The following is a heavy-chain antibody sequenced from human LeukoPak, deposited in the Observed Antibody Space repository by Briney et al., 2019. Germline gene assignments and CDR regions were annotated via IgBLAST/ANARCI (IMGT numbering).Heavy chain of an antibody. CDR1: GGSISSGGYY. J-gene: IGHJ5*02. CDR2: IYYSGST. CDR3: ARVPSSTVVGFDP. D-gene: IGHD4-23*01. Sequence: PSETLSLTCTVSGGSISSGGYYWSWIRQPPGKGLEWIGYIYYSGSTNYNPSLKSRVTISVDTSKNQFSLKLSSVTAADTAVYYCARVPSSTVVGFDPWGQGTLVTVSS. V-gene: IGHV4-61*08.